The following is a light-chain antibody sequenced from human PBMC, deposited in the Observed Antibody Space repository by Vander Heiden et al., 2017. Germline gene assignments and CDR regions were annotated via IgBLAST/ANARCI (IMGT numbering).Light chain of an antibody. V-gene: IGKV1-33*01. CDR3: QQDDNLPPT. J-gene: IGKJ3*01. Sequence: DIQMTQSPSSLSASVGDRVTITCQASQDISNYLNWYQQKPGKAPKLLIYDASNLETGVPSRFSGSGSGTDFTFTISSLQPEDIATYCCQQDDNLPPTFGHGTKVDIK. CDR2: DAS. CDR1: QDISNY.